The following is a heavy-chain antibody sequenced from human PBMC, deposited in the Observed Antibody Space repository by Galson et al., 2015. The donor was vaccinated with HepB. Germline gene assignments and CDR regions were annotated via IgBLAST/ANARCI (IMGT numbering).Heavy chain of an antibody. Sequence: SLRLSCAASGFTFSSYSMNWVRQAPGKGLEWVSSISSSSSYIYYADSVKGRFTISRDNAKNSLYLQMNSLRAEDTAVYYCARAIRGQQLVPRFDYWGQGTLVTVSS. D-gene: IGHD6-13*01. V-gene: IGHV3-21*01. J-gene: IGHJ4*02. CDR2: ISSSSSYI. CDR1: GFTFSSYS. CDR3: ARAIRGQQLVPRFDY.